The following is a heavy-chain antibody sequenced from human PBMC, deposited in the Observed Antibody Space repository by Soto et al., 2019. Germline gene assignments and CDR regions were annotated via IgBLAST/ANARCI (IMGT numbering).Heavy chain of an antibody. Sequence: GESLKISCKGSGYSFTTYWISWVRQMPGKGLEWMGRIDPSDSYTNYSPSFQGHVTMTTDTSTSTAYMELRSLRSDDTAVYYCARVEYGDYSSWYYYYGMDVWGQGTTVTVSS. J-gene: IGHJ6*02. CDR2: IDPSDSYT. CDR1: GYSFTTYW. V-gene: IGHV5-10-1*01. D-gene: IGHD4-17*01. CDR3: ARVEYGDYSSWYYYYGMDV.